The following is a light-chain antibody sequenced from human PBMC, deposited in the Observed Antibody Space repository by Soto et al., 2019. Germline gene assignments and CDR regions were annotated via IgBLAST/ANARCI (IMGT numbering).Light chain of an antibody. CDR3: LQHDSNVWT. CDR2: AAS. J-gene: IGKJ1*01. CDR1: QDIQNA. Sequence: DIQMTQSPSSLSASVGDRVTITCRASQDIQNALGWYQQKPGKAPKRLICAASSLQSGVPSRFRGSRSGTEFTLTISSLQPEDFATYYCLQHDSNVWTFGQGTKV. V-gene: IGKV1-17*01.